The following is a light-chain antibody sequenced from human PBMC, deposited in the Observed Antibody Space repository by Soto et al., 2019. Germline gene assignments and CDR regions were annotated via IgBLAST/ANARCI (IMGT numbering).Light chain of an antibody. CDR2: AAS. J-gene: IGKJ2*01. CDR3: XXXSNSPMYT. CDR1: QSIAYY. Sequence: DIQMIQSPSSLSASVGDRVSITCRASQSIAYYLNWFQQKPGKAPKLLIYAASSLQSGVPSRFXGSGSGTDFTLTISSLQPEXFAXXXXXXXSNSPMYTFGQGTKL. V-gene: IGKV1-39*01.